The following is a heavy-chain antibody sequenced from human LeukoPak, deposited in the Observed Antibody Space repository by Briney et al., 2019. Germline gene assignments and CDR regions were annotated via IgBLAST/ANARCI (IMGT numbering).Heavy chain of an antibody. Sequence: SETLSLTCTVSGGSISSSSYYWGWIRQPPGKGLEWIGSIYYSGSTYYNPSLKSRVTISVDTSKNQFSLKLSSVTAADTAVYYCARRRGYREYQLLLYFDYWGQRTLVTVSS. V-gene: IGHV4-39*01. CDR1: GGSISSSSYY. D-gene: IGHD2-2*01. CDR3: ARRRGYREYQLLLYFDY. J-gene: IGHJ4*02. CDR2: IYYSGST.